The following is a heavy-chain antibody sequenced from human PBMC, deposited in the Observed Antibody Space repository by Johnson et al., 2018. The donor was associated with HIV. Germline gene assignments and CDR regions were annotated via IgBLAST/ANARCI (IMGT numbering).Heavy chain of an antibody. J-gene: IGHJ3*02. V-gene: IGHV3-30*02. D-gene: IGHD2-15*01. Sequence: VQLVESGGGVVQPGGSLRLSCAASGFTFSSYGMHWVRQAPGKGLEWVAFIRYDGSNKYYADSVKGRFTISRDNSKNTLYLQMNSLRAEDTAVNYCARIKDCSVSSCPDGFDIWGQGTMVIVSS. CDR3: ARIKDCSVSSCPDGFDI. CDR1: GFTFSSYG. CDR2: IRYDGSNK.